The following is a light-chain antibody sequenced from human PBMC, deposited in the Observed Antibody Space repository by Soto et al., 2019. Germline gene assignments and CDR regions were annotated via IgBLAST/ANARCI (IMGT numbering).Light chain of an antibody. V-gene: IGKV1-39*01. CDR3: QQSYITPPYT. J-gene: IGKJ2*01. CDR2: AAS. CDR1: QSISSY. Sequence: DIQMTQSPSSLSASVGDRVTITCRASQSISSYLNWYQQKPGKAPKLLIYAASSLQGGVPSRFSGSGSGTDFTLTITSLQPEDFATYYCQQSYITPPYTGGQGTKLEIK.